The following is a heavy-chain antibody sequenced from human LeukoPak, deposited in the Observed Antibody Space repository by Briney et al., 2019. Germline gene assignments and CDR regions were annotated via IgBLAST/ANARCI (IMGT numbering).Heavy chain of an antibody. CDR3: TRDSHGGVDY. CDR2: SNGDGTDT. V-gene: IGHV3-74*01. CDR1: GFSFSSYW. Sequence: GRSLRLSCAASGFSFSSYWMHWVRQAPGMGLVWVSRSNGDGTDTIYADSVKGRFTISRDNAKNTLYLQMNSLRAEDTAVYYCTRDSHGGVDYWGQGTLVTVSS. D-gene: IGHD3-10*01. J-gene: IGHJ4*02.